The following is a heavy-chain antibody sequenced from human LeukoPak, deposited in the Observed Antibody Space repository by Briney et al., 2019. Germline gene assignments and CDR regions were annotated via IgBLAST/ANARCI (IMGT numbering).Heavy chain of an antibody. V-gene: IGHV3-21*01. J-gene: IGHJ3*02. D-gene: IGHD1-14*01. CDR3: ARPPEAEDAFDI. CDR2: ISRSSSYI. CDR1: GFNFSSYS. Sequence: GGSLRLSCAASGFNFSSYSMNCVPQAPGKGLECVSSISRSSSYIYYADSVKGRFTISRDNAKNSLYLQMNSLRAEDTAVYYCARPPEAEDAFDIWGQGTMVTVSS.